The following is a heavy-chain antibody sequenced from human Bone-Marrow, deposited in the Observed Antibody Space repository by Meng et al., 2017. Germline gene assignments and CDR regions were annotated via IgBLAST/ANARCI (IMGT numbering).Heavy chain of an antibody. V-gene: IGHV4-30-4*08. D-gene: IGHD3-3*01. CDR3: ARDTDFWSAGNWFDP. CDR1: GGSISSGNYY. J-gene: IGHJ5*02. Sequence: QVQLQESGPGLLKPSQTLSLTCTVSGGSISSGNYYWSWIRQPPGKGLEWIGYIYYTGTTYYNPSLKSRLTISVDTSKNQFSLNLTSVTAADTAVYYCARDTDFWSAGNWFDPWGPGTLVTVSS. CDR2: IYYTGTT.